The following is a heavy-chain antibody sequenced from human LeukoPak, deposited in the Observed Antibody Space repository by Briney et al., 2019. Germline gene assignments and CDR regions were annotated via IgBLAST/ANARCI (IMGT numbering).Heavy chain of an antibody. V-gene: IGHV4-59*01. CDR3: ASNYDSSGYYYGY. Sequence: SETLSLTCTVSGGSISSYYWSWIRQPPGKGLEWIGYIYYSGSTNYNPSLKSRVTISVDTSKNQFSLKLSSVTAADTAVDCCASNYDSSGYYYGYWGQGTLVTVSS. CDR1: GGSISSYY. CDR2: IYYSGST. J-gene: IGHJ4*02. D-gene: IGHD3-22*01.